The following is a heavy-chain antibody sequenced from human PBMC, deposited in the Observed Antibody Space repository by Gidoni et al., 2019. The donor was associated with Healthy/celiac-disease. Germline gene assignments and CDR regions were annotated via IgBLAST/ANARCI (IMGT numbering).Heavy chain of an antibody. J-gene: IGHJ4*02. V-gene: IGHV1-2*04. CDR1: GCTLTGYD. CDR2: INPNGGGT. D-gene: IGHD6-6*01. CDR3: ARDSSSSSGAPFDY. Sequence: QLQLVEYGADVKQPGAAGKVACKAAGCTLTGYDMDWVRQAPGQGLEWRGWINPNGGGTNYAQKFQGWVTMTRDTSISTAYMELSRLRSDDTAVYYCARDSSSSSGAPFDYWGQGTLVTVSS.